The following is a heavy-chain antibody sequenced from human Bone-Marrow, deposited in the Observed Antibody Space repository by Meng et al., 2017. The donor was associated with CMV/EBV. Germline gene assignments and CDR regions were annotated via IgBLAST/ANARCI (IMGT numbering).Heavy chain of an antibody. V-gene: IGHV3-7*01. J-gene: IGHJ1*01. CDR1: GFTFTTYA. CDR3: SKNGGWLIEH. CDR2: MNQDGSHK. D-gene: IGHD3-16*01. Sequence: GGSLRLSCAASGFTFTTYAMNWVRQAPGKGLEWVANMNQDGSHKYYVDSVKGRFTISADNAKNSLYLQMNSLRAEDTAVYYCSKNGGWLIEHWGQGTMVTVSS.